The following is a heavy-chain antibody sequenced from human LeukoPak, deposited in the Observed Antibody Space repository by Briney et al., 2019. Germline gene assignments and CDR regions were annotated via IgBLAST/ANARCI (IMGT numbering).Heavy chain of an antibody. J-gene: IGHJ4*02. V-gene: IGHV3-74*01. CDR1: GFTFSTYW. CDR3: ANTHTGGYYPFDY. D-gene: IGHD3-22*01. CDR2: IHGDGIST. Sequence: GGSLRLSCAASGFTFSTYWMHWVRQAPGKGLVWVSRIHGDGISTTYADSVKGRFTISRDNAKNTVYLQMNSRSAEDTAVYYCANTHTGGYYPFDYWGQGTLVTVSS.